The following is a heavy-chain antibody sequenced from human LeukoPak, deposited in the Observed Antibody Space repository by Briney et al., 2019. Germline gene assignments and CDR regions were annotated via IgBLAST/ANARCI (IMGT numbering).Heavy chain of an antibody. CDR1: GYTXTGYY. CDR2: INTSNGGT. CDR3: ARGFGGSGSLSKIFDY. J-gene: IGHJ4*02. Sequence: ASVKVSCKASGYTXTGYYMHWVRKHPGQGLGWMEAINTSNGGTNYAQQSQGRFTMTRDTSISTAYMEVSSLGSDDTAVYYCARGFGGSGSLSKIFDYWGQGTLVTVSP. D-gene: IGHD3-10*01. V-gene: IGHV1-2*02.